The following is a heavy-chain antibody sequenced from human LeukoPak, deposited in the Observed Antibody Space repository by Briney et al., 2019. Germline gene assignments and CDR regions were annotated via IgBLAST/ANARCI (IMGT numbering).Heavy chain of an antibody. J-gene: IGHJ6*03. V-gene: IGHV3-30*02. D-gene: IGHD3-10*01. CDR2: IRYDGSNK. Sequence: GGSLRLSCAASGFTFSSYGMHWVRQAPGKGLEWVAFIRYDGSNKYYADSVKGRFTISRDNSKNTLYLQMNSLRAEDTAVYYCAKGAGLLWFGEFDYMDVWGKGTTVTISS. CDR1: GFTFSSYG. CDR3: AKGAGLLWFGEFDYMDV.